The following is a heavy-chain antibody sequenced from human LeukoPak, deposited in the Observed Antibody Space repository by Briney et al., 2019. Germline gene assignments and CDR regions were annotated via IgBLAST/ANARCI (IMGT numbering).Heavy chain of an antibody. Sequence: GGSLRLSCAASGFTFSSYAMHWVRQAPGKGLEWVAVISYDGSNKYHADSVKGRFTISRDNSKNTLYLQMNSLRAEDTAVYYCARAYCGGDCYSVYFDYWGQGTLVTVSS. D-gene: IGHD2-21*02. CDR2: ISYDGSNK. J-gene: IGHJ4*02. CDR3: ARAYCGGDCYSVYFDY. CDR1: GFTFSSYA. V-gene: IGHV3-30-3*01.